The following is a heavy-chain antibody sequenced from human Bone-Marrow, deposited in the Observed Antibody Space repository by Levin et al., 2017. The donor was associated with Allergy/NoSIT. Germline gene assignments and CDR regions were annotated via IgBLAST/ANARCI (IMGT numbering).Heavy chain of an antibody. V-gene: IGHV1-69*06. D-gene: IGHD6-13*01. CDR1: GGSFNSSD. Sequence: SVKVSCKASGGSFNSSDMNWLRQAPGQGLEWMGGIIPIFGTTKSAQNLKGRLTITADTSSSTVYMELTSLISDDTAVYYCATGNYGDDWQLVGQMQFDYWGQGTLVTVSS. CDR2: IIPIFGTT. CDR3: ATGNYGDDWQLVGQMQFDY. J-gene: IGHJ4*02.